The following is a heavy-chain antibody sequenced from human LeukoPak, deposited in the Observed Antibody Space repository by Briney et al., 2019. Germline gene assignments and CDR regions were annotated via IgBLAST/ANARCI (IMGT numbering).Heavy chain of an antibody. J-gene: IGHJ4*02. Sequence: PGGSLRLSCSASGFTFSSYAMSWVRQAPGKGLEWVSSVSDGGDNTYYADYLRGRFTVSRDNSRNTLWLQMNSLRAEDTAIYYCAKARGTTGWLPYFDYWGQGALVTVSS. CDR2: VSDGGDNT. CDR3: AKARGTTGWLPYFDY. CDR1: GFTFSSYA. V-gene: IGHV3-23*01. D-gene: IGHD6-19*01.